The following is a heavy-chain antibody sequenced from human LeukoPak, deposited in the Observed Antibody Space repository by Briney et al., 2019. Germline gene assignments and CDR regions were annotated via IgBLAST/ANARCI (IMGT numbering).Heavy chain of an antibody. J-gene: IGHJ4*02. CDR2: IYYSGST. V-gene: IGHV4-39*01. Sequence: PSETLSLTCTVCGGSICSSSYYWGWIRQPPGKGLEWIGSIYYSGSTYYNPSLKSRVHIYVDTSKNQFSHNRSSEPSAHTAVEYCARVRSDIDYWGQGTLVTVSS. CDR1: GGSICSSSYY. CDR3: ARVRSDIDY.